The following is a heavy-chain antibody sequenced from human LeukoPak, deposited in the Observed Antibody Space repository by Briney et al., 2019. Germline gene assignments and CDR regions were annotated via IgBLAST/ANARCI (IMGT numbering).Heavy chain of an antibody. Sequence: GGSLRLSCAASGFTFSSYAMSWVRQAPGKGLEWVSTFSGSGGSTYYADSVKGRFTISRDNSKNTLYLQMNSLRAEDTAVYYCAKDSQYCSGGSCSGFDYWGQGTLVTVSS. D-gene: IGHD2-15*01. V-gene: IGHV3-23*01. J-gene: IGHJ4*02. CDR3: AKDSQYCSGGSCSGFDY. CDR2: FSGSGGST. CDR1: GFTFSSYA.